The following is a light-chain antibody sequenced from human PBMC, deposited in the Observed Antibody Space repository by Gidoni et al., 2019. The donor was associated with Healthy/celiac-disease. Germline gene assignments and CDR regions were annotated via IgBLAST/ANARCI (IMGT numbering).Light chain of an antibody. CDR2: DAS. CDR1: QSVSSY. J-gene: IGKJ4*01. V-gene: IGKV3-11*01. Sequence: EIVLTKSPATLSLSPGERATLSCRASQSVSSYLACYQQKPGQAPRLLIYDASNRATGIPARFSGSGSGTDFTLTISSLEPEDFAVYYCQQRSNWLTFGGGTKVEIK. CDR3: QQRSNWLT.